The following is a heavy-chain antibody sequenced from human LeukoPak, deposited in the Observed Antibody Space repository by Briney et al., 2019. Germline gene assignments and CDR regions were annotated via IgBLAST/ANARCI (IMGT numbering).Heavy chain of an antibody. V-gene: IGHV4-34*01. J-gene: IGHJ5*02. CDR3: AREIRICSGGSCYSDSRFDP. CDR1: GGPFSGYY. D-gene: IGHD2-15*01. CDR2: INHSGST. Sequence: PSETLSLTCAVYGGPFSGYYWSWIRQPPGKGLEWTGEINHSGSTNYNPSLKSRVTISVDTSKNQFSLKLSSVTAADTAVYYCAREIRICSGGSCYSDSRFDPWGQGTLVTVSS.